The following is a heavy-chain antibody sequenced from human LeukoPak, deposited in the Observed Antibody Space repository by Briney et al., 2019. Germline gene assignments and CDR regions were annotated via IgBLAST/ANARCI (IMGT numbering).Heavy chain of an antibody. V-gene: IGHV4-39*07. D-gene: IGHD4-11*01. CDR3: ARSPAYSNSWYEFYYYMDV. J-gene: IGHJ6*03. Sequence: ASETLSLTCTVSGGSISSSSYYWGWIRQPPGKGLEWIGSIYYSGSTYYNPSLKSRVTISVDPSKNQFSLKVNSVTAADTAVYYCARSPAYSNSWYEFYYYMDVWGKGTTVTVSS. CDR1: GGSISSSSYY. CDR2: IYYSGST.